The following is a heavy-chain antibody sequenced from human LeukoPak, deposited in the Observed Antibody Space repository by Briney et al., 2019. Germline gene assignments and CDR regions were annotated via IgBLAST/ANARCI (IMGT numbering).Heavy chain of an antibody. Sequence: GGSLRLSCAASGFTFSSYSMNWVRQAPGKGLEWVSSISSSSTYIYYADSVKGRFTISRDNANNSLYLQMNSLRAEDTAVYYCARDSGDIVATTFDCWGQGTLVTVSS. CDR3: ARDSGDIVATTFDC. CDR1: GFTFSSYS. V-gene: IGHV3-21*01. D-gene: IGHD5-12*01. J-gene: IGHJ4*02. CDR2: ISSSSTYI.